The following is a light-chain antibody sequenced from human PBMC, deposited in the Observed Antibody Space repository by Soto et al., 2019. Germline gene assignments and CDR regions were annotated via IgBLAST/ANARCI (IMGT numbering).Light chain of an antibody. J-gene: IGLJ3*02. CDR3: AAWDDSLSGWV. V-gene: IGLV1-47*01. Sequence: QSVLTQPPSASGTPGQRVSITCSGSSSNIGSNIVNWYQQLPGRAPKLLIYRTNQRPSGVPDRFSASKSGTSASLAISGLRSEDEANYYCAAWDDSLSGWVFGGGTKLTVL. CDR1: SSNIGSNI. CDR2: RTN.